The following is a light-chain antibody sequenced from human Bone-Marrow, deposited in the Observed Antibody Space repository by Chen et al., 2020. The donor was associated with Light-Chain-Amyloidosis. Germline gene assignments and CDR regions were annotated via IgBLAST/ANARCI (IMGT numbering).Light chain of an antibody. J-gene: IGLJ3*02. CDR3: QVWDRSSGRPV. CDR1: NIGSTS. V-gene: IGLV3-21*02. Sequence: SYVLTQPSSVSVAPGQTATIACGGNNIGSTSVHWYQQTPGQAPLLAVYDDSDRPSGIPERWSGANSGNTATLTISRVEAGDEADYYCQVWDRSSGRPVVGGGTKLTVL. CDR2: DDS.